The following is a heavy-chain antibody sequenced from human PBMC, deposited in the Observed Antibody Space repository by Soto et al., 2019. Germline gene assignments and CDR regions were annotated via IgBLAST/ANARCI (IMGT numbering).Heavy chain of an antibody. CDR2: INPSGGST. J-gene: IGHJ6*02. CDR1: GGTFSSYA. D-gene: IGHD3-16*02. Sequence: GASVKVSCKASGGTFSSYAISWVRQAPGQGLEWMGIINPSGGSTSYAQKFQGRVTMTRDTSTSTVYMELSSLRSEDTAVYYCARDSIVTSYYYYGMDVWGQGTTVTVSS. V-gene: IGHV1-46*01. CDR3: ARDSIVTSYYYYGMDV.